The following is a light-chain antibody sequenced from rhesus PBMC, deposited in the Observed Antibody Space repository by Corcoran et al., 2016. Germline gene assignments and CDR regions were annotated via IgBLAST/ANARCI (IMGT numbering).Light chain of an antibody. CDR2: EVS. CDR3: MQALEFPWT. Sequence: DIVMTQTPLSLPVTPGEPASISCRSSQSLFDSEDGNTYLDWYLQKPGQSPQLLLYEVSNRASAVPDRFSGSWSDTDFTLKISRVEAEDVGVYYCMQALEFPWTFGQGTKVEIK. V-gene: IGKV2-104*02. J-gene: IGKJ1*01. CDR1: QSLFDSEDGNTY.